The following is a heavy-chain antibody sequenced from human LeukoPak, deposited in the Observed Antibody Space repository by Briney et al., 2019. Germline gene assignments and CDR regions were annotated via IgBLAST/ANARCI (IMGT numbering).Heavy chain of an antibody. CDR1: GGSFSGYC. CDR3: ARGQGRFLEWLSLYNWFDP. J-gene: IGHJ5*02. V-gene: IGHV4-34*01. Sequence: SETLSLTCAVYGGSFSGYCWSWIRQPPGKGLEWIGEINHSGSTNYNPSLKSRVTISVDTSKNQFSLKLSSVTAADTAVYYCARGQGRFLEWLSLYNWFDPWGQGTLVTVSS. CDR2: INHSGST. D-gene: IGHD3-3*01.